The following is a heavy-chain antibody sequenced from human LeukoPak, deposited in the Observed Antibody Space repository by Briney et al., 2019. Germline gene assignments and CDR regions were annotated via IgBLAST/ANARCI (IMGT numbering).Heavy chain of an antibody. D-gene: IGHD3-22*01. CDR3: ARKVPNDSSGYYYRGQLDP. CDR1: GGTFSSYA. V-gene: IGHV1-69*06. Sequence: SVKVSCKASGGTFSSYAISWVRQAPGQGLEWMGGIIPIFGTANYAQKFQGRVTITADKSTSTAYMELSSLRSEDTAVYYCARKVPNDSSGYYYRGQLDPWGQGTLVTVSS. CDR2: IIPIFGTA. J-gene: IGHJ5*02.